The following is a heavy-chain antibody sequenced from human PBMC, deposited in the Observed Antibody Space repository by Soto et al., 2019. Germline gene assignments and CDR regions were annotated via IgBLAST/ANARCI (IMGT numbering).Heavy chain of an antibody. J-gene: IGHJ6*02. CDR2: IIPIFGTA. V-gene: IGHV1-69*13. Sequence: SVKVSCKASGGTFSSYAISWLRQAPGQGLEWMGGIIPIFGTANYAQKFQGRVTITADESTSTAYMELSSLRSEDTAVYYCASGGYCSGGSCYSPYYYYYGMDVWGQGTTVTVSS. CDR1: GGTFSSYA. D-gene: IGHD2-15*01. CDR3: ASGGYCSGGSCYSPYYYYYGMDV.